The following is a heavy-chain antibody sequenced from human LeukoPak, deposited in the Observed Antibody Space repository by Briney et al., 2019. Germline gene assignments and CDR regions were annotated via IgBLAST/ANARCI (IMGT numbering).Heavy chain of an antibody. CDR2: IIPIFGTA. D-gene: IGHD3-22*01. J-gene: IGHJ5*02. CDR3: ARSEGYYDSSPINWFDP. CDR1: GGTFSSYA. Sequence: SVKVSCKASGGTFSSYAISWVRQAPGQGLEWMGGIIPIFGTANYAQKFQGRVTITADESTSTAYMELSSLRSEDTAVYYCARSEGYYDSSPINWFDPWGQGTLVTVSS. V-gene: IGHV1-69*13.